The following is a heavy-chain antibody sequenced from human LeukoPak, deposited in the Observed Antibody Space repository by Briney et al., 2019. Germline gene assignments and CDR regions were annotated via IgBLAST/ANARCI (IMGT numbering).Heavy chain of an antibody. J-gene: IGHJ5*02. CDR2: MNPNSGNT. Sequence: GASVKVSCKXSGYTFTSYDINWVRQATGQGLERMGWMNPNSGNTGYAQKFQGRVTMTRNTSISTAYMELSSLRSEDTAVYYCARPLESAAGTDWFDPWGQGTLVTVSS. CDR3: ARPLESAAGTDWFDP. CDR1: GYTFTSYD. D-gene: IGHD6-13*01. V-gene: IGHV1-8*01.